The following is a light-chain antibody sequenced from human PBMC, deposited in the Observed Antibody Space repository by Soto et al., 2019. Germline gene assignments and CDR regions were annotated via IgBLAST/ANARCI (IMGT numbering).Light chain of an antibody. CDR3: QQYGSSPIT. CDR2: GAS. J-gene: IGKJ5*01. Sequence: EIVMTQSPATLSVSPGERATLSCRASQSVSSNLAWYQQKPGQAPRLLIYGASSRATGIPDRFSGSGSGTDFTLTISRLEPEDFAVYYCQQYGSSPITFGQRRRREIK. CDR1: QSVSSN. V-gene: IGKV3-20*01.